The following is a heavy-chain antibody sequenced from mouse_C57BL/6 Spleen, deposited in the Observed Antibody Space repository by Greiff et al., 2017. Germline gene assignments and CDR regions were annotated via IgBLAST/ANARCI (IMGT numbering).Heavy chain of an antibody. V-gene: IGHV3-6*01. J-gene: IGHJ4*01. CDR3: ARGWVLGVYAMDY. Sequence: DVQLQESGPGLVKPSQSLSLTCSVTGYSITSGYYWNWIRQFPGNKLEWMGYISYDGSNNYNPSLKNRISITRDTSKNQFFLKLNSVTTEDTATYYCARGWVLGVYAMDYWGQGTSVTVSS. CDR1: GYSITSGYY. CDR2: ISYDGSN. D-gene: IGHD4-1*01.